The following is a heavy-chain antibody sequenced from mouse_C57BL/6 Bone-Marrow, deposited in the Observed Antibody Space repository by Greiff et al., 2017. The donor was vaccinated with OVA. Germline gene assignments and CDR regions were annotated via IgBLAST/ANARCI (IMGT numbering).Heavy chain of an antibody. CDR2: ISNGGGST. CDR1: GFTFSDYY. CDR3: ARHITTVADYYAMDY. Sequence: EVKVVESGGGLVQPGGSLQLSCAASGFTFSDYYMYWVRQTPETRLEWVAYISNGGGSTYYPDPVKGRFTISIDNDKNTLYLQMSRLKSEDTAMYYCARHITTVADYYAMDYWGQGTSVTVSS. V-gene: IGHV5-12*01. D-gene: IGHD1-1*01. J-gene: IGHJ4*01.